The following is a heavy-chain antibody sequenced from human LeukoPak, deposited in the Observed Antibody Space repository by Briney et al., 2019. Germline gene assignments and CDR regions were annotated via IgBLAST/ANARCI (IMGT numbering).Heavy chain of an antibody. CDR2: INPNSGGT. CDR1: GYTFTGYF. J-gene: IGHJ4*02. Sequence: GASVKVSCKASGYTFTGYFMHWVRQAPGQGLEWMGWINPNSGGTHYAQKFQGRVTMTRDTSISTAYMELSRLRSDDTAVYYCARRRLYSGFDYWGQGTLVTVSS. CDR3: ARRRLYSGFDY. D-gene: IGHD2-15*01. V-gene: IGHV1-2*02.